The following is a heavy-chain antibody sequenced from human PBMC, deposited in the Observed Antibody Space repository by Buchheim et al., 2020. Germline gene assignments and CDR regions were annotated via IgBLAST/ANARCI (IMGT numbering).Heavy chain of an antibody. Sequence: QVQLQESGPGLVKPSQTLSLTCTVSGVSINTGTFYWSWIRQHPGKGLEWIGYGYYTGRAYSNPSLQSRISMSVDTSQNQFSLNLASVTDADTAVYYCARDRGAHDFGPIDYWGQGAL. J-gene: IGHJ4*02. CDR3: ARDRGAHDFGPIDY. CDR2: GYYTGRA. V-gene: IGHV4-31*03. D-gene: IGHD4-17*01. CDR1: GVSINTGTFY.